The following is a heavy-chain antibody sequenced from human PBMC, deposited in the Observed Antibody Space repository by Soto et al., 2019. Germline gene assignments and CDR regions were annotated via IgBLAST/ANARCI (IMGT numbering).Heavy chain of an antibody. CDR3: ARDVKDIVVVVAATQNYYYYYGMDV. CDR1: GGTFSSYA. CDR2: IIPIFGTA. J-gene: IGHJ6*02. Sequence: GASVKVSCKASGGTFSSYAISWVRQAPGQGLEWMGGIIPIFGTANYAQKFQGRVTITADESTSTAYMELSSLRSEDTAVYYCARDVKDIVVVVAATQNYYYYYGMDVWGQGTTVTVSS. D-gene: IGHD2-15*01. V-gene: IGHV1-69*13.